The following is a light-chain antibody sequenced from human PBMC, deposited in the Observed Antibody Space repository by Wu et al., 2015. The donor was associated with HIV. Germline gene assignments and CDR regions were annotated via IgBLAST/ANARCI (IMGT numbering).Light chain of an antibody. CDR3: QQYSSYQNS. CDR2: KAS. V-gene: IGKV1-5*03. Sequence: DIHMTQSPSTLSASVGGRVTITCRASQGISSWLAWYQQKPGQPPKLLIYKASTLESGVPSRFSGRGSGTEFTLSISSLQPDDFATYYCQQYSSYQNSFGQGTKLEI. J-gene: IGKJ2*03. CDR1: QGISSW.